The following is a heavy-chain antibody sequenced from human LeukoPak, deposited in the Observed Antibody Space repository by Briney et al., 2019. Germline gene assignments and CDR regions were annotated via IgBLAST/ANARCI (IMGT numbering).Heavy chain of an antibody. J-gene: IGHJ4*02. V-gene: IGHV4-34*01. CDR3: ARGDIVIVPAAPFDY. CDR2: INHSGIT. CDR1: GGSFNNYY. D-gene: IGHD2-2*01. Sequence: SETLSLTCVVYGGSFNNYYWSWIRQAPGEGLEWIGEINHSGITNYNPSLKSRVTMSIDTSKNQFSLNLRSVTAADTAIYYCARGDIVIVPAAPFDYWGQGTLVTVSS.